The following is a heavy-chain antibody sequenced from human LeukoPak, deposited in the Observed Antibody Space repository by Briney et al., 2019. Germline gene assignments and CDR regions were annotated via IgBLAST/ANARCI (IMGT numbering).Heavy chain of an antibody. Sequence: NSSETLSLACTVSGGSISSHYWSWVRQPAGKGLEWIGRIYNSGSTNYNPSLKSRVTMSVDTSKNQFSLILNSLIAADTALYYCARGPTYSSGAYFDYWGQGILVTVSS. J-gene: IGHJ4*02. CDR2: IYNSGST. D-gene: IGHD6-19*01. CDR3: ARGPTYSSGAYFDY. V-gene: IGHV4-4*07. CDR1: GGSISSHY.